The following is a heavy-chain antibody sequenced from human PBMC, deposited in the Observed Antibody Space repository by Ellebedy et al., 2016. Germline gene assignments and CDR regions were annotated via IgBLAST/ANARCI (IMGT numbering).Heavy chain of an antibody. CDR2: LSTSGNR. CDR3: ATLTIPGGSDS. V-gene: IGHV4-4*07. CDR1: GGSIDSYY. D-gene: IGHD5-24*01. J-gene: IGHJ4*02. Sequence: SETLSLTXTVSGGSIDSYYWSWIRQPAGKGLEWIGRLSTSGNRIYNPSLKSRVTMSVDTSKNHFSLELRSVTAADTAVYYCATLTIPGGSDSWGQGTLVTVSS.